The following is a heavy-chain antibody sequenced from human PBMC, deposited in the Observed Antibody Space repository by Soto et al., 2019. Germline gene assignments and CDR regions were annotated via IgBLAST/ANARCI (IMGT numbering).Heavy chain of an antibody. J-gene: IGHJ3*02. V-gene: IGHV4-59*08. CDR3: ASSDWAGDRGLDAFDI. D-gene: IGHD2-21*02. CDR1: GGSISSYY. Sequence: SETLSLTCTVSGGSISSYYWSWIRQPPGKGLEWIGYIYYSGSTNYNPSLKSRVTISVDTSKNQFSLKLSSVTAADTAVYYCASSDWAGDRGLDAFDIWGQGTMVTVSS. CDR2: IYYSGST.